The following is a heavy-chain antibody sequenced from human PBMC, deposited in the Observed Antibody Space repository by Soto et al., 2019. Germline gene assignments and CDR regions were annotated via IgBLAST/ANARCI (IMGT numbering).Heavy chain of an antibody. CDR2: ICGSGGAT. Sequence: EVQLLESGGGLVQPGGSLRLSCAASGFIFSSYAMSWVRQAPGKGLEWVSAICGSGGATYYTDSVKGRFTISRDNSKNTLHLQMNNLRAEDTAIYYCAKGSGGNCYSHFDYCGQGTLLTVSS. J-gene: IGHJ4*02. CDR1: GFIFSSYA. D-gene: IGHD2-15*01. V-gene: IGHV3-23*01. CDR3: AKGSGGNCYSHFDY.